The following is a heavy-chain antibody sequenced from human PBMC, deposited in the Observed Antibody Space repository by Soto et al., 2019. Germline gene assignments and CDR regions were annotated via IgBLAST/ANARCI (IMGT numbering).Heavy chain of an antibody. CDR2: ISHDGSNS. CDR1: GFTFSTYD. D-gene: IGHD2-2*01. J-gene: IGHJ4*02. V-gene: IGHV3-30*19. Sequence: GGSLRLSCAASGFTFSTYDMHWVRQAPGKGLEWVALISHDGSNSYYADSVKGRFTISRDNSKNMLYLQMNSLRVDDTAVYFCARDRSMVVVVPGYWGQGTLVTVSS. CDR3: ARDRSMVVVVPGY.